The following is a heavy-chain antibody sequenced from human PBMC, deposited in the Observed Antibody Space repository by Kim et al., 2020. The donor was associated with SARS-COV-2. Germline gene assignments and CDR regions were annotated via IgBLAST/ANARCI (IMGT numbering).Heavy chain of an antibody. CDR3: AHLGYAYVWGSYRGTYYFDY. CDR1: GGSISSSSYY. Sequence: SETLSLTCTVSGGSISSSSYYWGWIRQPPGKGLEWIGSIYYSGSTYYNPSLKSRVTISVDTSKNQFSLKLSSVTAADTAVYYCAHLGYAYVWGSYRGTYYFDYWGQGTLVTVSS. CDR2: IYYSGST. D-gene: IGHD3-16*02. V-gene: IGHV4-39*01. J-gene: IGHJ4*02.